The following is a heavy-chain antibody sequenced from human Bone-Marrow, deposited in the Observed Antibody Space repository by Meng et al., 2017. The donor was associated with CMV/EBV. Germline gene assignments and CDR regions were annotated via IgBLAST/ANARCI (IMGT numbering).Heavy chain of an antibody. D-gene: IGHD1-26*01. Sequence: QTPSLSSAMSLDSVSSNSAARDWIRQSPSRGLEWLGRTYYRFKWYNDYAVSVKSRITINPDTSKNQFSLQLNSVTTEDTAVYYCARGISGRSYGMDVWGQGTTVTVSS. J-gene: IGHJ6*02. V-gene: IGHV6-1*01. CDR2: TYYRFKWYN. CDR3: ARGISGRSYGMDV. CDR1: LDSVSSNSAA.